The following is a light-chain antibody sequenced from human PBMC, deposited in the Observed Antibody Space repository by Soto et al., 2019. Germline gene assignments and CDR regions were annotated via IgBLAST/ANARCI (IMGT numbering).Light chain of an antibody. Sequence: DFQMTQSPSSVSASVGDRVTITCRASQGISNWLAWYQQQPGKAPKLLIYAASSLQSGVPSRFSGGGSGTHFTLIISSLQPEDFATYYCQQTNTFLPLTFGGGTKVEIK. CDR2: AAS. CDR3: QQTNTFLPLT. V-gene: IGKV1-12*01. CDR1: QGISNW. J-gene: IGKJ4*01.